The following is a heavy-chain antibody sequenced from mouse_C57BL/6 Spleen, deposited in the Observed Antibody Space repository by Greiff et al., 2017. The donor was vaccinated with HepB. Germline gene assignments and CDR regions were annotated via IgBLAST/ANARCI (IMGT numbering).Heavy chain of an antibody. CDR2: IRSKSNNYAT. CDR3: VRPVYDYDGGTFAY. V-gene: IGHV10-1*01. D-gene: IGHD2-4*01. Sequence: VQLKESGGGLVQPKGSLKLSCAASGFSFNTYAMNWVRQAPGKGLEWVARIRSKSNNYATYYADSVKDRFTISRDDSESMLYLQMNNLKTEDTAMYYCVRPVYDYDGGTFAYWGQGTLVTVSA. J-gene: IGHJ3*01. CDR1: GFSFNTYA.